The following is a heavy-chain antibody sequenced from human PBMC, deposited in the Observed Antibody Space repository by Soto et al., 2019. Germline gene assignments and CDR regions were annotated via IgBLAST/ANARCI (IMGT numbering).Heavy chain of an antibody. CDR3: ARDRGSSSWFQLDY. Sequence: GGSLRLSCAASGFTFSSYSMNWVRQAPGKGMECVSAISSSSSYIYYADSVKGRFTISRDNAKNSLYLQMNSLRAEDTAVYYCARDRGSSSWFQLDYWGQGTLVTVSS. CDR1: GFTFSSYS. J-gene: IGHJ4*02. V-gene: IGHV3-21*01. D-gene: IGHD6-13*01. CDR2: ISSSSSYI.